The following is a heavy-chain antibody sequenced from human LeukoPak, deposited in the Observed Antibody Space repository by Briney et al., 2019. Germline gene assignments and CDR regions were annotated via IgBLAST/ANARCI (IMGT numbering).Heavy chain of an antibody. D-gene: IGHD3-22*01. CDR3: ARDYFFYASSGYSHYYFDY. V-gene: IGHV3-53*01. Sequence: GGSLRLSCAASGFTFSSYAMSWVRQAPGKGLEWVSVIYSGGSTYYADSVKGRFTISRDNSKNTLYLQMNSLRAEDTAVYYCARDYFFYASSGYSHYYFDYWGQGTLVTVSS. J-gene: IGHJ4*02. CDR2: IYSGGST. CDR1: GFTFSSYA.